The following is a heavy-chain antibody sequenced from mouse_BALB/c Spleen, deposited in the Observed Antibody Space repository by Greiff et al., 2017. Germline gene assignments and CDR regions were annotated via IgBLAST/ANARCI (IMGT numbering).Heavy chain of an antibody. J-gene: IGHJ3*01. CDR2: INPGSGGT. Sequence: VHLVESGAELVRPGTSVKVSCKASGYAFTNYLIEWVKQRPGQGLEWIGVINPGSGGTNYNEKFKGKATLTADKSSSTAYMQLSSLTSDDSAVYFCARLARATVAYWGQGTLVTVSA. V-gene: IGHV1-54*01. CDR1: GYAFTNYL. CDR3: ARLARATVAY. D-gene: IGHD3-1*01.